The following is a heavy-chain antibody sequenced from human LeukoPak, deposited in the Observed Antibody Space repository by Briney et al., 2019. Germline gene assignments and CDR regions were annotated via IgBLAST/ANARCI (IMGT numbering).Heavy chain of an antibody. CDR2: ISYDGSNK. J-gene: IGHJ6*02. D-gene: IGHD2-8*01. V-gene: IGHV3-30*18. CDR3: AKAGVRPLAFPNYYYGMDV. Sequence: AGGSLRLSCAASGFTFSSYGMHWVRQAAGKGGEGVAVISYDGSNKYYADSVKGRFTISRDNSKNTLYLQMNSLRAEDTAVYYCAKAGVRPLAFPNYYYGMDVWGQGTTVTVSS. CDR1: GFTFSSYG.